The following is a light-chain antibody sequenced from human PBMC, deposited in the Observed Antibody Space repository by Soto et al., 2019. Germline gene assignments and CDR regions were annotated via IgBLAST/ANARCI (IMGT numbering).Light chain of an antibody. CDR3: QRYGSSLT. V-gene: IGKV3-20*01. CDR1: QSVSSY. CDR2: GAS. Sequence: EIVVTRGAATLSVCPVERATLSWRASQSVSSYLAWYQQKPGQAPRLIIYGASSRATGIPDRFSGSGSGTDFTLTISRLEPEDFAVYYCQRYGSSLTFGGGTKVDI. J-gene: IGKJ4*01.